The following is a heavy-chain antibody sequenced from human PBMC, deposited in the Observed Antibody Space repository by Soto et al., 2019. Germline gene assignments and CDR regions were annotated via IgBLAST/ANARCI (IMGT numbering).Heavy chain of an antibody. V-gene: IGHV4-59*01. Sequence: SETLSLTCSVAGDSISTYYWSLIRQPPGKGLEWIGYIFYTGSTNYNPSLKSRVTITVDTSNNQFSLKLSSVTAADTAVYYCARAISSSIPSYFDHWGQGTLVTVSS. CDR2: IFYTGST. CDR1: GDSISTYY. J-gene: IGHJ4*02. D-gene: IGHD2-2*01. CDR3: ARAISSSIPSYFDH.